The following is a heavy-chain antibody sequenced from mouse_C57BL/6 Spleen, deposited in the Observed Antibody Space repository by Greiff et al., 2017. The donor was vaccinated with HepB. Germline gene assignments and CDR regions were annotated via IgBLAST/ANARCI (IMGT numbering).Heavy chain of an antibody. CDR1: GYTFTSYW. D-gene: IGHD2-1*01. CDR2: IHPNSGST. CDR3: AREGLLRGYFDY. Sequence: QVQLQQPGAELVKPGASVKLSCKASGYTFTSYWMHWVKQRPGQGLEWIGMIHPNSGSTNYNEKFKSKATLTVDTSSSTAYMQLSSLTSEDSAVYYCAREGLLRGYFDYWGQGTTLTVSS. J-gene: IGHJ2*01. V-gene: IGHV1-64*01.